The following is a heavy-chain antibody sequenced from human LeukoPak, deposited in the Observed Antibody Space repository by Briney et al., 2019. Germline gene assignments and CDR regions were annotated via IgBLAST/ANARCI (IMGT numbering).Heavy chain of an antibody. D-gene: IGHD2-2*01. CDR1: GGSISSYY. V-gene: IGHV4-59*12. J-gene: IGHJ4*02. CDR3: ATGGLPAYYFDY. Sequence: SETLSLTCTVSGGSISSYYWSWIRQPPGKGLEWIGYIYYSGSTNYNPSLKSRVTISVDTSKNQFSLKLSSVTAADPAVYYCATGGLPAYYFDYWGQGTLVTVSS. CDR2: IYYSGST.